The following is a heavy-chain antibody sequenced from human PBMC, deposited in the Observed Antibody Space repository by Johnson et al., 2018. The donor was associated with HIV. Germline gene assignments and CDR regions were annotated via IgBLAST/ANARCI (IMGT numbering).Heavy chain of an antibody. CDR1: GFTFDDYD. V-gene: IGHV3-48*03. D-gene: IGHD5-12*01. Sequence: VQLVESGGYVVRPGGSLRLSCAASGFTFDDYDMTWVRQAPGKGLESISYISSSGRTIYYADSVKGRFTMSRDNAKKSLYLQMNSLGVEETAVYYCARDESGYDEGVDAFDIWGQGTMVTVSS. CDR3: ARDESGYDEGVDAFDI. J-gene: IGHJ3*02. CDR2: ISSSGRTI.